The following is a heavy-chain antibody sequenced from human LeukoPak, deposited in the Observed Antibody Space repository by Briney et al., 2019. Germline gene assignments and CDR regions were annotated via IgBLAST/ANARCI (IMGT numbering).Heavy chain of an antibody. CDR3: AKDGTSSSWYQIATDFDY. Sequence: GGSLRLSCAASGFTFSSYAMHWVRQAPGKGLEWVAVISYDGTNKYFVDSVKGRFTISRDNSKNTLYLQMNSLRAEDTAVYYCAKDGTSSSWYQIATDFDYWGQGTLVTVSS. J-gene: IGHJ4*02. D-gene: IGHD6-13*01. CDR2: ISYDGTNK. V-gene: IGHV3-30-3*01. CDR1: GFTFSSYA.